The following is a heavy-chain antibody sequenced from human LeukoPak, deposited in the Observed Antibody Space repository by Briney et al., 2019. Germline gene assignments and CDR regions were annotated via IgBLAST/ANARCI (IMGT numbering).Heavy chain of an antibody. CDR3: AKKNRIAVAGTWFDP. D-gene: IGHD6-19*01. V-gene: IGHV3-23*01. CDR1: GFTFSVYA. Sequence: PGGSLRLSCAASGFTFSVYAMTWVRQAPGEGLEWVSALSASGGTTYYADSVKGRFTTSRDNSKNTLYLQMNSLTVDDTAVYYCAKKNRIAVAGTWFDPWGQGTLVTVSS. CDR2: LSASGGTT. J-gene: IGHJ5*02.